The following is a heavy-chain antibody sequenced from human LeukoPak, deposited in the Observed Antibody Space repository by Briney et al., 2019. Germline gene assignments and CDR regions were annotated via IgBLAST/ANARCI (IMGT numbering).Heavy chain of an antibody. CDR3: ASPQTSYSSGCPGY. Sequence: GGSLRLSCAASGFTFSSYGMHWVRQAPGKGLEWVAVISYDGSNKYYADSVKGRFTISRDNSKNTLYLQMNSLRAEDTAVYYCASPQTSYSSGCPGYWGQGTLVTVSS. CDR2: ISYDGSNK. J-gene: IGHJ4*02. D-gene: IGHD6-19*01. V-gene: IGHV3-30*03. CDR1: GFTFSSYG.